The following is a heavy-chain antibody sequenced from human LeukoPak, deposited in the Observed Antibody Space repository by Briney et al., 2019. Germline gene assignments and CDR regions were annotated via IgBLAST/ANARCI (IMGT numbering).Heavy chain of an antibody. CDR2: ISGSDGTT. D-gene: IGHD2-15*01. V-gene: IGHV3-23*01. J-gene: IGHJ4*02. Sequence: GGSLRLSCTTSGFTFSNYAMTWVRQAAGKGLEWVSSISGSDGTTYYTDSVKGRFTISRDNSKNTLYLQMNSLRAEDTAVYYCAVGQTAVVVVAGLSYWGQGTLVTVSS. CDR1: GFTFSNYA. CDR3: AVGQTAVVVVAGLSY.